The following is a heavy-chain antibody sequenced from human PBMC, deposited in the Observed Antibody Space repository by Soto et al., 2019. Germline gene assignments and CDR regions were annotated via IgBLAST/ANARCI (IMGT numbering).Heavy chain of an antibody. D-gene: IGHD5-18*01. Sequence: SGPTLVNPTQTLTLTCSLSGFSVSSNGARVGWIRQPPGKALEWLALIYWDDDKKYNPSLKSRLTITKDTSENQVVLTLTDVDPADTATYFCVHGTLGSYGHVYFDYWGQGTLVTVSS. J-gene: IGHJ4*02. V-gene: IGHV2-5*02. CDR2: IYWDDDK. CDR1: GFSVSSNGAR. CDR3: VHGTLGSYGHVYFDY.